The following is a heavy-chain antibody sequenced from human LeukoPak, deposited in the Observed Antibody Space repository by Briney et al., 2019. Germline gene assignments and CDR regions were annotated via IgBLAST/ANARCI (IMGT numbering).Heavy chain of an antibody. V-gene: IGHV3-33*08. CDR2: IWYDGSNK. CDR3: AGGGYSYGGPGYLYFMGY. Sequence: PGRSLRLSCAASGFTFSSYAMHWVRQAPGKGLEWVAVIWYDGSNKYYADSVKGRFTISRDNSKNTLYLQMNSLRAEDTAVYYCAGGGYSYGGPGYLYFMGYWGQGTLVTVSS. CDR1: GFTFSSYA. J-gene: IGHJ4*02. D-gene: IGHD5-18*01.